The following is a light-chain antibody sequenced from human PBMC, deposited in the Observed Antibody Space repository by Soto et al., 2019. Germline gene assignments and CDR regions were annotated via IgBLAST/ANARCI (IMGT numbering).Light chain of an antibody. CDR3: PQRSNWPSH. CDR2: DAS. CDR1: QSVSRY. Sequence: EIVLTQSPATLSLSPGERATLSCRASQSVSRYVAWYQQKPGQAPRLLIFDASTRATGSPARFSGSGSGTDFTLTISSLEREDFAVYCCPQRSNWPSHFGQGTKVDIK. V-gene: IGKV3-11*01. J-gene: IGKJ2*01.